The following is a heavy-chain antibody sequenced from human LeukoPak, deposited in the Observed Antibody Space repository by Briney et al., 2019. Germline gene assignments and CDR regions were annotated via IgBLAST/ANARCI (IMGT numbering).Heavy chain of an antibody. V-gene: IGHV3-23*01. J-gene: IGHJ4*02. Sequence: PGGSLRLSCAASGFTFSSYAMSWVRQAPGKGLAWVSTISGGSGSTYCADSVKGRFTISRDNAKNSLYLQMNSLRAEDTAVYYCARASNYDFWSGYYSPLDYWGQGTLVTVSS. D-gene: IGHD3-3*01. CDR3: ARASNYDFWSGYYSPLDY. CDR1: GFTFSSYA. CDR2: ISGGSGST.